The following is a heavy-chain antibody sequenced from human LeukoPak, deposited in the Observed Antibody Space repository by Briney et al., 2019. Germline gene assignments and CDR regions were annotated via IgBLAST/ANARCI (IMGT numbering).Heavy chain of an antibody. D-gene: IGHD3-22*01. CDR2: IIPILGIA. Sequence: GSSVKVSCKASGGTFSSYTISWVRQAPGQGLEWMGRIIPILGIANYAQKFQSRVTITADKSTSTAYMELSSLRSEDTAVCYCARSLDYYDSSGSQGQIDYWGQGTLVTVSS. CDR1: GGTFSSYT. V-gene: IGHV1-69*02. CDR3: ARSLDYYDSSGSQGQIDY. J-gene: IGHJ4*02.